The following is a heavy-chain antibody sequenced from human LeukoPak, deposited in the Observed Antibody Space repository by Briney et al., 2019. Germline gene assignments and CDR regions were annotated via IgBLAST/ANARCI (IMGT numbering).Heavy chain of an antibody. CDR1: GFGFSDYW. J-gene: IGHJ4*02. V-gene: IGHV3-7*03. D-gene: IGHD3-22*01. CDR2: IRQDGSEK. Sequence: GGSLRLSCAASGFGFSDYWMSWVRQAPGKGLEWVANIRQDGSEKSYVDSVKGRFTISRDNSRNSMFLQMNSLRAEDSAVYYCTRKTYYYDNTKGYFDYCGQGTLVTVSS. CDR3: TRKTYYYDNTKGYFDY.